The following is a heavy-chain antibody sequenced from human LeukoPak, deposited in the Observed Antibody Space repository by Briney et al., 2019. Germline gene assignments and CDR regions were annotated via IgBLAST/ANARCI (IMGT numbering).Heavy chain of an antibody. CDR3: AELGITMIGGV. CDR1: GFTFSSYE. D-gene: IGHD3-10*02. CDR2: ISSSGSTI. Sequence: GGSLRLSCVASGFTFSSYEINWVRQAPGKGLEWVSYISSSGSTIYYEDSVKGRFTISRDNAKNSLYLQMNSLRAEDTAVYYCAELGITMIGGVWGKGTTVTISS. V-gene: IGHV3-48*03. J-gene: IGHJ6*04.